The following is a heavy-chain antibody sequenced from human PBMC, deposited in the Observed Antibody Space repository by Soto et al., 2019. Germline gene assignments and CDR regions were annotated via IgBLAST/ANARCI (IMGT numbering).Heavy chain of an antibody. V-gene: IGHV4-59*01. CDR1: GGFLNNYY. Sequence: PSETLSLTCTVSGGFLNNYYWSWIRQPPGKGLEWIGYISYTGRTTFNPSLESRVTISIDTSKNQFSLRLSSVTAADTAVYYCARGPSDDKVDYWGQGTLVTVSS. J-gene: IGHJ4*02. CDR3: ARGPSDDKVDY. CDR2: ISYTGRT. D-gene: IGHD1-1*01.